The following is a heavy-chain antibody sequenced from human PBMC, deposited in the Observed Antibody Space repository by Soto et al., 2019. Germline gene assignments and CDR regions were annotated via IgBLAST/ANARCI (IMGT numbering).Heavy chain of an antibody. CDR3: ARALSKAFDLLFDY. Sequence: QVQLVQSGAEVKKPGASVKVSCKASGYTFTSYYMHWVRQAPGQGLEWMGIINPSGGSTSYAQKFQGRVTMTSDTSTSTVYMELSRLRPEDTAVYYCARALSKAFDLLFDYWGQGTLVTVSS. CDR2: INPSGGST. CDR1: GYTFTSYY. J-gene: IGHJ4*02. V-gene: IGHV1-46*03.